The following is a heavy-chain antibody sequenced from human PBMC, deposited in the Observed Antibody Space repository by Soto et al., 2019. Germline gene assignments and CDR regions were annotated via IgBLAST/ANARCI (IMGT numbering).Heavy chain of an antibody. V-gene: IGHV3-53*01. Sequence: GGSLRLSCAISGFSVRSNYLSWVRQAPGKRLEWVSVHYSGGSTYYADSVQGRFTISRDKSNNTLYLQMRRVRAEDTAVYFCARHRHPRGTVGATSPLDPWGQGTQVTVSS. CDR2: HYSGGST. CDR3: ARHRHPRGTVGATSPLDP. D-gene: IGHD1-26*01. J-gene: IGHJ5*02. CDR1: GFSVRSNY.